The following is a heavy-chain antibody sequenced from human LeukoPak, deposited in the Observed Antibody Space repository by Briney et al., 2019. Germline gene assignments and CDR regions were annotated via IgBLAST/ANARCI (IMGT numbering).Heavy chain of an antibody. CDR3: ARSSHWEVN. CDR1: GGSFSGYY. Sequence: SETLSLTCAVYGGSFSGYYWSWIRQPPGKGLEWIGEINHSGSTNYNPSLKSRVTISVDTSKNQFSPKLSSVTAADTAVYYCARSSHWEVNWGQGTLVTVSS. V-gene: IGHV4-34*01. D-gene: IGHD1-26*01. CDR2: INHSGST. J-gene: IGHJ4*02.